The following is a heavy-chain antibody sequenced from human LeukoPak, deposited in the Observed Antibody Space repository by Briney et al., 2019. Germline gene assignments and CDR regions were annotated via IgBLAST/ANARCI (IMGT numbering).Heavy chain of an antibody. V-gene: IGHV3-48*01. J-gene: IGHJ4*02. CDR2: IRTTAEGAKYA. Sequence: GGSLRLSCATSGFSFTDYPMNCVRQAPGKGLEWISNIRTTAEGAKYAYYADSVKGRVTISRGDGKNTLYLHMNSLRGDDTAVYYCATDQRYAFDYWGQGILVTVSS. D-gene: IGHD3-9*01. CDR3: ATDQRYAFDY. CDR1: GFSFTDYP.